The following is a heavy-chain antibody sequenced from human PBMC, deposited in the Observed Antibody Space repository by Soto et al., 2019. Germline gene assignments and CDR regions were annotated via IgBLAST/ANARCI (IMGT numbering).Heavy chain of an antibody. V-gene: IGHV1-69*01. CDR1: GGTFSSYA. CDR2: IIPIFGTA. D-gene: IGHD3-22*01. J-gene: IGHJ4*02. CDR3: ASLRTNYDYSSGDYYRHPFDY. Sequence: QVQLVQSGAEVKKPGSSVKVSCKASGGTFSSYAISWGRQDPGQGLDWMGGIIPIFGTANYAQKFQCRGTITADESTSTAYMELSSRRSEDTAVYYCASLRTNYDYSSGDYYRHPFDYWGQGTLVTVSS.